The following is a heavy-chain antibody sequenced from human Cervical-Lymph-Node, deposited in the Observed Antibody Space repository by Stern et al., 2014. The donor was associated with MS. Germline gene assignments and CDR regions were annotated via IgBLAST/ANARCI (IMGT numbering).Heavy chain of an antibody. CDR2: INSEGSST. V-gene: IGHV3-74*02. Sequence: EVQLEESGGGVVQPGGSLRLSCAASGFTFSSQWMHWVRQAPGKGLVWVSRINSEGSSTTDADAVKGRFTISRDNAKKTLYLQMDSLRAEDTAVYYCARSNYGMDVWGQGTTVTVSS. CDR3: ARSNYGMDV. CDR1: GFTFSSQW. J-gene: IGHJ6*02. D-gene: IGHD2-8*01.